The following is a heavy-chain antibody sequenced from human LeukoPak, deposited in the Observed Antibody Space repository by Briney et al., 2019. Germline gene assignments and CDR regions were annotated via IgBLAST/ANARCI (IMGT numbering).Heavy chain of an antibody. J-gene: IGHJ3*02. CDR1: GYTFTGFY. D-gene: IGHD3-22*01. Sequence: GASVKVSCKASGYTFTGFYIHWVRQAPGQGLEWMGWINPNSGGSKYAQRFQGRVTMTRDTSISTAYMELNSLRSDDTAVYHCARAPTYYYDSSGSSGAFDIWGQGTMVTVSS. CDR2: INPNSGGS. V-gene: IGHV1-2*02. CDR3: ARAPTYYYDSSGSSGAFDI.